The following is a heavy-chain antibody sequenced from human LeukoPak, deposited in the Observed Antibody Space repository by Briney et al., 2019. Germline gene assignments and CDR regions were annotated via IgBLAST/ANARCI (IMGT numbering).Heavy chain of an antibody. CDR2: FDPEDGET. CDR1: GYTLTELS. J-gene: IGHJ4*02. Sequence: ASVKVSCKVSGYTLTELSMHWVRQAPGKGLEWMGGFDPEDGETIYAQKFQGRVTMTEDTSTDTAYMELSSLRSEDTAVYYCATDLGYSSSARPYFDYWGQGTLVTVSS. CDR3: ATDLGYSSSARPYFDY. D-gene: IGHD6-6*01. V-gene: IGHV1-24*01.